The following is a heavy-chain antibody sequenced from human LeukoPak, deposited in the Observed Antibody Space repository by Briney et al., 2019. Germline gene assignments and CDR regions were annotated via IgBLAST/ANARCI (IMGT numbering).Heavy chain of an antibody. V-gene: IGHV3-48*01. CDR1: GFSFSGYI. D-gene: IGHD6-19*01. Sequence: WGSLRLSCAASGFSFSGYIMNWGRQAPRRGLEEVSFIGTSGNTTYYTDSVESRFTVSRDNAKNSLYLQMNSLRAEDTAVYYCARDQWLDYWGRGTLVTVSS. CDR3: ARDQWLDY. CDR2: IGTSGNTT. J-gene: IGHJ4*02.